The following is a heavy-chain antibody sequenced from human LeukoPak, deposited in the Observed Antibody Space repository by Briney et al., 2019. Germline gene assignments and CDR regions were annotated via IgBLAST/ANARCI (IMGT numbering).Heavy chain of an antibody. CDR1: GFAFTGYV. J-gene: IGHJ4*02. V-gene: IGHV3-23*01. CDR3: AKAEASGYNYGPFDD. D-gene: IGHD5-18*01. CDR2: ISGNSHDT. Sequence: GGSLRLSCATSGFAFTGYVLNWVRQAPGKGLEWVSSISGNSHDTYYADSVKGRFTLSRDNYRDTMYLQMNSLRDEDTAVYYCAKAEASGYNYGPFDDWGQGTQVTVSS.